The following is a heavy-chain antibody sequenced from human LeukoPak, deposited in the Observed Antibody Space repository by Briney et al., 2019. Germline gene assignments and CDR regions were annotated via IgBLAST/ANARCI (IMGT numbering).Heavy chain of an antibody. Sequence: SETLSLTCTVSGGSISSYYWSWIRQPPGKGLEWIGYIYYSGSTNYNPSLKSRVTISVDTSKNQFSLKLSSVTAADTAVYYCARISSSWYSPYNWFDPWGQGTLVTVSS. CDR2: IYYSGST. D-gene: IGHD6-13*01. V-gene: IGHV4-59*08. CDR1: GGSISSYY. J-gene: IGHJ5*02. CDR3: ARISSSWYSPYNWFDP.